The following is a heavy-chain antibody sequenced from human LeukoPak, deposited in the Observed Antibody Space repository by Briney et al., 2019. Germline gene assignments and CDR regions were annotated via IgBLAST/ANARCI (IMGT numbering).Heavy chain of an antibody. J-gene: IGHJ4*02. CDR1: GGSISSYY. Sequence: SETLSLTCTVSGGSISSYYWSWIRQPPGKGLEWIGYIYYSGGTNYNPSLKSRVTISVDTSKNQFSLKLSSVTAADTAVYYCARDKGQWLVRGYFDYWGQGTLVTVSS. CDR3: ARDKGQWLVRGYFDY. D-gene: IGHD6-19*01. V-gene: IGHV4-59*01. CDR2: IYYSGGT.